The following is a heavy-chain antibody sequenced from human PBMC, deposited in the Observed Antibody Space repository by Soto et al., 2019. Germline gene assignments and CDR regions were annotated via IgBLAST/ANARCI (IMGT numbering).Heavy chain of an antibody. CDR2: ISSSSSYI. CDR1: GFTFSSYS. J-gene: IGHJ5*02. D-gene: IGHD1-7*01. CDR3: ARGGTGTTPRWLDP. Sequence: SGGSLRLSCAASGFTFSSYSMNWVRQAPGKGLEWVSSISSSSSYIYYADSVKGRFTISRDNAKNSLYLQMNSLRAEDTAVYYCARGGTGTTPRWLDPWGQGTLVTVSS. V-gene: IGHV3-21*01.